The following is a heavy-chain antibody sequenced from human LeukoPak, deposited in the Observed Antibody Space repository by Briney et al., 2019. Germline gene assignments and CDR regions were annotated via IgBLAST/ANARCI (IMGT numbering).Heavy chain of an antibody. D-gene: IGHD3-10*01. CDR1: GGSISSGDYY. V-gene: IGHV4-30-4*01. Sequence: PSQTLSLTCTVSGGSISSGDYYWSWIRQPPGKGLEWIGYIYYSGSTYYNPSLKSRVTISVDRSKNQFSLKLSSVTAADTAVYYCAGFGSRDIWRHYNWFDPWGQGTLVTVSS. CDR3: AGFGSRDIWRHYNWFDP. CDR2: IYYSGST. J-gene: IGHJ5*02.